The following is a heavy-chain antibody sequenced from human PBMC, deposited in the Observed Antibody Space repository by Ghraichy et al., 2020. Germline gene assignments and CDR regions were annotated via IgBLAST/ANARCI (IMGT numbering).Heavy chain of an antibody. J-gene: IGHJ3*02. CDR1: GFTFSSYW. D-gene: IGHD6-19*01. V-gene: IGHV3-7*03. CDR2: IKQDGSEK. Sequence: GESLNISCAASGFTFSSYWMSWVRQAPGKGLEWVANIKQDGSEKYYVDSVKGRFTISRDNAKNSLYLQMNSLRAEDTAVYYCARDLGTSGWNDAFDIWGQGTMVTVSS. CDR3: ARDLGTSGWNDAFDI.